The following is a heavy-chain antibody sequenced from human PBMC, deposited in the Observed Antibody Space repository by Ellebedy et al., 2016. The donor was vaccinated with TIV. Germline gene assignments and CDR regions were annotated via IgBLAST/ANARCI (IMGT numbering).Heavy chain of an antibody. J-gene: IGHJ5*02. Sequence: GESLKISCVASGFDLRNYWMSWVRQAPGKGLEWVANIKGDASEEYYLDSVKGRFNISRDNLKRSLYLQVNSLRVEDTAVYYCAREDGNWLDPWGQGTLVTVSS. CDR1: GFDLRNYW. D-gene: IGHD4-23*01. CDR2: IKGDASEE. CDR3: AREDGNWLDP. V-gene: IGHV3-7*01.